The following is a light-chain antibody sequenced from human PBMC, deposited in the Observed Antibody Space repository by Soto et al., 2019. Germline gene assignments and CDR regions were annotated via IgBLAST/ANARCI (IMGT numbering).Light chain of an antibody. CDR1: QTISDY. CDR2: AAS. Sequence: DFQMTQSPSSLSASVGDRVTITCRASQTISDYLNWYQQKVVKAPKLLIYAASTLQSGVPSRFSGSGSGTDFTLTINSLQPEDFATYYCQQTYTTPQTFGQGTKLEIK. CDR3: QQTYTTPQT. V-gene: IGKV1-39*01. J-gene: IGKJ2*01.